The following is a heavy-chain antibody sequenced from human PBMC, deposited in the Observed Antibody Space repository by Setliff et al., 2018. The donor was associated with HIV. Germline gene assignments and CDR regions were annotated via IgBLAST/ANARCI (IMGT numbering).Heavy chain of an antibody. CDR2: INYDDNYE. CDR1: GFTFSAHG. J-gene: IGHJ3*02. CDR3: VKDGDYRNGDYDAFDI. Sequence: RGESLRLSCAASGFTFSAHGMHWVRQAPGKGLEWVTFINYDDNYEYYADSVKGRFTISRDNSKSTVDLQMTSLTAEDTAVYYCVKDGDYRNGDYDAFDIWGQGTMVTVSS. D-gene: IGHD4-17*01. V-gene: IGHV3-30*02.